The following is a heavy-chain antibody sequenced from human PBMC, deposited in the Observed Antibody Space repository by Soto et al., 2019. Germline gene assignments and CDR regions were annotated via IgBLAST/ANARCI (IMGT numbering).Heavy chain of an antibody. CDR3: ARQLGLGTTWPGREDAFDI. CDR2: IYYSGST. Sequence: SETLSLTCTVSGGSISSYYWSWIRQPPGKGLEWIGYIYYSGSTNYNPSLKSRVTISVDTSKNQFSLKLSSVTAADTAVYYCARQLGLGTTWPGREDAFDIWGQGTMVTVSS. J-gene: IGHJ3*02. D-gene: IGHD1-1*01. CDR1: GGSISSYY. V-gene: IGHV4-59*08.